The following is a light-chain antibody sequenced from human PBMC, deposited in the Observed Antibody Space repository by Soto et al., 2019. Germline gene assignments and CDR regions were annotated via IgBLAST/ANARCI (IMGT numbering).Light chain of an antibody. V-gene: IGKV1-5*01. CDR2: AES. CDR1: QSISSW. CDR3: LKHNSYPWT. Sequence: DLQLPQSPSTLSASVGDSFTLTCRASQSISSWLAWYQQKTGKAPKSLIYAESSLQSGVPSRLSGSGSGTELNLTISRLQPEDFATYYCLKHNSYPWTCGQGTKV. J-gene: IGKJ1*01.